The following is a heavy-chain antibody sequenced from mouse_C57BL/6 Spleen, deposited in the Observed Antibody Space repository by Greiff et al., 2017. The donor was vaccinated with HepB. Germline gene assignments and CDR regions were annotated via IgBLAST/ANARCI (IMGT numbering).Heavy chain of an antibody. CDR3: ARTSNAWFAY. D-gene: IGHD2-5*01. Sequence: QVQLQQPGAELVKPGASVKLSCKASGYTFTSYWMQWVKQRPGQGLEWIGEIDPSDSYTNYNQKFKGKATWTVDTSSSTAYMQLSSLTSEDSAVYYCARTSNAWFAYWGQGTLVTVSA. J-gene: IGHJ3*01. V-gene: IGHV1-50*01. CDR1: GYTFTSYW. CDR2: IDPSDSYT.